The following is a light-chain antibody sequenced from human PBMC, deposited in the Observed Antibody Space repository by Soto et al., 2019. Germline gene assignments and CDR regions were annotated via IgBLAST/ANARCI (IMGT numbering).Light chain of an antibody. V-gene: IGLV3-21*02. J-gene: IGLJ1*01. Sequence: SYELTQPPSVSVAPGQTARITFGGDKLGSKIVHWYKQRPGQAPVAVVFDATDRPSGIPDRFSASRSGDTATLTISRVDAGDEADYFCQVWASTAEFFVFGSGTKLTVL. CDR2: DAT. CDR1: KLGSKI. CDR3: QVWASTAEFFV.